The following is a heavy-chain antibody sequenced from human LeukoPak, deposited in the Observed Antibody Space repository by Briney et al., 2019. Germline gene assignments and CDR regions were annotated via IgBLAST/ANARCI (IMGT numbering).Heavy chain of an antibody. V-gene: IGHV3-21*01. J-gene: IGHJ4*02. Sequence: GGSLRLSCAASGFTFRDYTMNWVRQAPGKELEWVSAIDKSGTYIKYADSVKGRFTVSRDNAKNSIFLQMNSLRVEDTAVYFCAREVLIVMEPAANTVDYWGQGTRVTVSS. CDR3: AREVLIVMEPAANTVDY. CDR1: GFTFRDYT. CDR2: IDKSGTYI. D-gene: IGHD2-15*01.